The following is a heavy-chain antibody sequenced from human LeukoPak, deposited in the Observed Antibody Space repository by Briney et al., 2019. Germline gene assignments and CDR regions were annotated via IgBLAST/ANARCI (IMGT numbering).Heavy chain of an antibody. Sequence: GGSLRLSCAASGFTFSSYAMRWVRQAPGKGVEGVSAISGSGGSTYYADSVKGRFTISRDNSKNTLYLQMNSLRAEDTAVYYCAKVVREYQLLSNIDYWGQGTLVTVSS. V-gene: IGHV3-23*01. CDR1: GFTFSSYA. CDR2: ISGSGGST. D-gene: IGHD2-2*01. CDR3: AKVVREYQLLSNIDY. J-gene: IGHJ4*02.